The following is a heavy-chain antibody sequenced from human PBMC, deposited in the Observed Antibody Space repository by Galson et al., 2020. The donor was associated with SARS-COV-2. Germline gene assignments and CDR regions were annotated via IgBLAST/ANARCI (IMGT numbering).Heavy chain of an antibody. J-gene: IGHJ4*02. D-gene: IGHD3-10*01. Sequence: GASVKVSCKASGYTFTNYDMHWVRQAPGQGLEWMGIINPSGGSTRYAQKLQGRVTMTRDTSTSTVYMELSSLTSEDTAVYYCARVYGSGSYFVGPLDYWGQGTLVTVSS. CDR1: GYTFTNYD. V-gene: IGHV1-46*01. CDR3: ARVYGSGSYFVGPLDY. CDR2: INPSGGST.